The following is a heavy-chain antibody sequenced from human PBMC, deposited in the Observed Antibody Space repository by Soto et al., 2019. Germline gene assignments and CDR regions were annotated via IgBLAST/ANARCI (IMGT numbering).Heavy chain of an antibody. D-gene: IGHD3-10*01. CDR2: IMKDGGEK. V-gene: IGHV3-7*01. J-gene: IGHJ4*01. Sequence: GRELRVRYGGSGVMPSAYWMGGFRQVPGKGLEWVASIMKDGGEKKYVDSVRGRFTISRDNVQNSLFLQMDSLRVEDTAVYYCARDRDYYKAVYWGQGTLVTVSS. CDR1: GVMPSAYW. CDR3: ARDRDYYKAVY.